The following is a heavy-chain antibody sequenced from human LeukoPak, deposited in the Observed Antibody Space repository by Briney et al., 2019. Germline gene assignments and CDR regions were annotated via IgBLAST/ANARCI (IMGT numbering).Heavy chain of an antibody. V-gene: IGHV1-18*01. CDR2: ISAYSGNT. Sequence: GASVRVSCKASGYTFTRYGMRWVRQAPGQGLEWMGWISAYSGNTNYAQKLQGRVTITTDTSTSTAYMELRSLRSGDTAVYYCARGPYSGSYFWYFDLWGRGTLVTVSS. CDR3: ARGPYSGSYFWYFDL. J-gene: IGHJ2*01. D-gene: IGHD1-26*01. CDR1: GYTFTRYG.